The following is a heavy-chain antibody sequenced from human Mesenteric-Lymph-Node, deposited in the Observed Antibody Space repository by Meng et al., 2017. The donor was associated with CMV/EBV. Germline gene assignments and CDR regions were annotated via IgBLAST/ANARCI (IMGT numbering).Heavy chain of an antibody. CDR1: GASIRSGGFY. Sequence: LRLSCTVSGASIRSGGFYWNWIRQHPGKGLEWIGHIFYTGSTYLNPSLKSRLTMSIDTSENQFSLKLTSVTAADTAVYYCARGGGSSDLWGLMDFYGMDVWGRGTTVTVSS. J-gene: IGHJ6*02. CDR2: IFYTGST. V-gene: IGHV4-31*03. CDR3: ARGGGSSDLWGLMDFYGMDV. D-gene: IGHD3/OR15-3a*01.